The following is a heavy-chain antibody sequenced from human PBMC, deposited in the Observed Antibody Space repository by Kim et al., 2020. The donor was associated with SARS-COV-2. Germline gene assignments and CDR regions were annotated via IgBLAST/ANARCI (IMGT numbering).Heavy chain of an antibody. CDR3: ARLQGWIQLWYFDY. J-gene: IGHJ4*02. D-gene: IGHD5-18*01. V-gene: IGHV4-39*01. Sequence: SPARKDRVTQSVDTSKNQFALQLSSVTAADTAVYYCARLQGWIQLWYFDYWGQGTLVTVSS.